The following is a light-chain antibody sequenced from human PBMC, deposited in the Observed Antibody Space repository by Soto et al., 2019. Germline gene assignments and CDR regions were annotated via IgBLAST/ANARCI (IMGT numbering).Light chain of an antibody. V-gene: IGLV2-8*01. CDR3: SSHAGINNVV. CDR2: EVT. J-gene: IGLJ3*02. CDR1: SSDIGGHNY. Sequence: QSALTQPPSASGSPGQSVAISCTGTSSDIGGHNYVSWYQQHPGKAPKLMMYEVTKRPSGVPDRFSGSKSGNTASLTVSGLQAEDEADYYCSSHAGINNVVFGGGTKLTVL.